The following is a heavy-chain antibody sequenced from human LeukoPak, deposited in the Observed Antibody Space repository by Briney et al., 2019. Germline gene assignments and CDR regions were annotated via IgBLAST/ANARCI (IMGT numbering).Heavy chain of an antibody. Sequence: SETLSLTCTVSGGSISSGSYYWSWIRQPAGKGLEWIGRIYTSGSTNYNPSLKSRVTISVDTSKNQFSLKLSSVTAADTAVYYCARDSGYSCDDAFDIWGQGTMVTVSS. D-gene: IGHD5-18*01. CDR1: GGSISSGSYY. CDR3: ARDSGYSCDDAFDI. J-gene: IGHJ3*02. V-gene: IGHV4-61*02. CDR2: IYTSGST.